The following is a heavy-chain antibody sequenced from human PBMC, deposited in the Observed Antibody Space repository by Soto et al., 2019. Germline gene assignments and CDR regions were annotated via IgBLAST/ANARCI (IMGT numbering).Heavy chain of an antibody. J-gene: IGHJ4*02. CDR2: ISTYNGNT. V-gene: IGHV1-18*01. Sequence: QVQLVQSGAEVKKPGASVKVSCKASGYTFTSYGISWVRQAPGQGLEWMGWISTYNGNTNYAQTLQGRVTMTTDTSTSTAYMELRSLRSDDTAVYYCARDSYYYDSSGYYEPDYWGQGTRVTVSS. D-gene: IGHD3-22*01. CDR3: ARDSYYYDSSGYYEPDY. CDR1: GYTFTSYG.